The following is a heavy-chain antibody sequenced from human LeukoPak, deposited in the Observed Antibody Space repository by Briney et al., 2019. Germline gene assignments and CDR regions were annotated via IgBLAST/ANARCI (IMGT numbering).Heavy chain of an antibody. CDR2: ISSSSSYI. Sequence: GGSLRLSCAASGFTFSSYSMNWVRQAPGKGLEWVSSISSSSSYIYYADSVKGRFTISRDNAKNSLYLQMNSLRAEDTAVYYCARGRGCSSTTCYPDYWGQGTLVTVSS. V-gene: IGHV3-21*01. CDR3: ARGRGCSSTTCYPDY. CDR1: GFTFSSYS. D-gene: IGHD2-2*01. J-gene: IGHJ4*02.